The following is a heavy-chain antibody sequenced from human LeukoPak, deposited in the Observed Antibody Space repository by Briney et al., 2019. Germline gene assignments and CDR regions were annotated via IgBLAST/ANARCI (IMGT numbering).Heavy chain of an antibody. CDR2: IYYSGST. Sequence: PSETLSLTCTVSGGSISSYYWSWIRQPPGKGLEWIGYIYYSGSTNYNPSLKSRVTISVDTSKNQFSLKLSSVTAADTAVYYCARGGCSSTSCYAFDIWGQGTMVTVSS. CDR1: GGSISSYY. D-gene: IGHD2-2*01. CDR3: ARGGCSSTSCYAFDI. V-gene: IGHV4-59*01. J-gene: IGHJ3*02.